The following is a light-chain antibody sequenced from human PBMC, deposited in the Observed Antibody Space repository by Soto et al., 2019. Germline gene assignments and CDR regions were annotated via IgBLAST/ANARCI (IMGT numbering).Light chain of an antibody. CDR1: SSDVGGYNH. V-gene: IGLV2-14*01. CDR3: VSFTSSTTYV. Sequence: QSVLTQPASVSGSPGQSITISCTGSSSDVGGYNHVSWYQQHPGKAPKLMIYEVSNRPSGVSNRFSGSKSGSTASLIISRLQTEDEADYYCVSFTSSTTYVFGSGTKVTVL. J-gene: IGLJ1*01. CDR2: EVS.